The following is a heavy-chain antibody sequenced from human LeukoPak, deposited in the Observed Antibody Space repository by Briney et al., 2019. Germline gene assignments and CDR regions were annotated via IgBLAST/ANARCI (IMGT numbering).Heavy chain of an antibody. Sequence: GGSLRLSCAASGFTFSDYYMSWIRQAPGKGLEWVSYISSSGSTIYYADSVKGRFTISRDNAKNSLHLQMNSLRAEDTAVYYCARDLVAVAGTFDYWGQGTLVTVSS. V-gene: IGHV3-11*01. J-gene: IGHJ4*02. D-gene: IGHD6-19*01. CDR2: ISSSGSTI. CDR1: GFTFSDYY. CDR3: ARDLVAVAGTFDY.